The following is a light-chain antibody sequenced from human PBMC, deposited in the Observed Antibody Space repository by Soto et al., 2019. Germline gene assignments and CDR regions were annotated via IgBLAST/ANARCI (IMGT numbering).Light chain of an antibody. CDR1: SSDIGSYDL. J-gene: IGLJ1*01. CDR2: EVT. V-gene: IGLV2-23*02. CDR3: CSFADFTYV. Sequence: QSVLTQPASLSWSPGQSITISCTLTSSDIGSYDLVSWYQQHPGTAPKLIIYEVTKRPSGVSTRFSGSKSGNTASLTISGLQAVDEADYYCCSFADFTYVFGTGTKVTVL.